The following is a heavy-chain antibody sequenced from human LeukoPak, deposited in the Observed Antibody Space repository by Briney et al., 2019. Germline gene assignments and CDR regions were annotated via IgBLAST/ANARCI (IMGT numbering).Heavy chain of an antibody. V-gene: IGHV3-23*01. D-gene: IGHD5-12*01. Sequence: PGGSLRLSCATSGFTFSNSAMNWVRQVPGKGLEWVSVISVSGTATYYADSVKGRFTISRDNSKNTLYLQMNSLRAEDTAVYYCARGRRSGIVAMEAQYFFDFWGQGTLVTVSS. CDR3: ARGRRSGIVAMEAQYFFDF. CDR1: GFTFSNSA. J-gene: IGHJ4*02. CDR2: ISVSGTAT.